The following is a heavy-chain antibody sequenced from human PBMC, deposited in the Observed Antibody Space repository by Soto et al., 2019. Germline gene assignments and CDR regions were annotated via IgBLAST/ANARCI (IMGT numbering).Heavy chain of an antibody. CDR2: IYSGGDT. Sequence: EVQLVESGGGLVQPGGSLRLSCAASGFSVGTNYMNWVRRAPGKGLEWVSLIYSGGDTYYADSVKGRFTFSRDKSKITVYLQMNSLRAEDTAVYYCAKDPFGGGGDSWGQGTLVTVSS. CDR1: GFSVGTNY. D-gene: IGHD3-16*01. V-gene: IGHV3-66*01. CDR3: AKDPFGGGGDS. J-gene: IGHJ4*02.